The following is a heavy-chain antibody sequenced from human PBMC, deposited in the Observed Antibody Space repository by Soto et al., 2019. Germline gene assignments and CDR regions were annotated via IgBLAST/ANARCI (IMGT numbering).Heavy chain of an antibody. V-gene: IGHV4-39*01. CDR1: GASVSSSHY. Sequence: QLQLQESGPGLVKSSETLSLTCSVSGASVSSSHYWGWIRQPPGKGLEWIGSVSYSGSPYYSPFFKSRITISVDTSNIQFSLRVRSVTATDTAVYFCARHYNTGAFFDYWGQGKLVTGSS. D-gene: IGHD1-20*01. CDR2: VSYSGSP. J-gene: IGHJ4*02. CDR3: ARHYNTGAFFDY.